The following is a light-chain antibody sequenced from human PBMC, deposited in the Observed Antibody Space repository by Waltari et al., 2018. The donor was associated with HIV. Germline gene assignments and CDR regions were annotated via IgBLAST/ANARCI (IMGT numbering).Light chain of an antibody. CDR2: WAS. V-gene: IGKV4-1*01. CDR1: QSILYNSNNKNY. CDR3: QQYYSIPIT. J-gene: IGKJ5*01. Sequence: DIVMTQSPDALAVSLGERAAINCTSSQSILYNSNNKNYLAWSQQRPGQPPKVLISWASTREYGVPDRFSGSGSRTHFTLAINGLQAEDVAVYYCQQYYSIPITFGQGTRLDIK.